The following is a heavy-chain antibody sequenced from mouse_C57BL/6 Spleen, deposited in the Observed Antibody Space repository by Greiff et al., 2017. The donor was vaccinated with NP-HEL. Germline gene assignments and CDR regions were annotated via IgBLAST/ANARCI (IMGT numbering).Heavy chain of an antibody. Sequence: VQLQQPGAELVMPGASVKLSCKASGYTFTSYWMHWVKQRPGQGLEWIGEIDPSDSYTNYNQKFKGKSTLTVDKSSSTAYMQLSSLTSEDSAVYYCARGSGDGSFAYWGQGTLVTVSA. J-gene: IGHJ3*01. D-gene: IGHD1-1*01. CDR1: GYTFTSYW. CDR2: IDPSDSYT. CDR3: ARGSGDGSFAY. V-gene: IGHV1-69*01.